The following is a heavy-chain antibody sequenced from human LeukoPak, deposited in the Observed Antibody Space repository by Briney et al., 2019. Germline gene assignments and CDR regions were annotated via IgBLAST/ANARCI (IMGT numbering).Heavy chain of an antibody. D-gene: IGHD2-2*01. CDR2: IIPILGIA. J-gene: IGHJ4*02. CDR1: GGTFSSYA. CDR3: ARGWRYCSSTSCYVDY. V-gene: IGHV1-69*04. Sequence: SVKVSCKASGGTFSSYAISWVRQAPGQGLEWMGRIIPILGIANYAQKFQGRVTITADKSTSTAYMELSSLRSEDTAVYYCARGWRYCSSTSCYVDYWGQGTLVTVSS.